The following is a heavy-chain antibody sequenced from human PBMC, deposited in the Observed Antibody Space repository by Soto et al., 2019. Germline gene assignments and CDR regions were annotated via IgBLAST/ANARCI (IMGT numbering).Heavy chain of an antibody. D-gene: IGHD4-4*01. Sequence: PSETLSLTXAVSGGSISSGGYSWSWIRQPPGKGLEWIGYIYHSGSTYYNPSLKSRVTISVDRSKNQFSLNLSSVTAADTAVYYCARGMTTVTTYDYWGQGTLVTVSS. J-gene: IGHJ4*02. CDR1: GGSISSGGYS. CDR3: ARGMTTVTTYDY. V-gene: IGHV4-30-2*01. CDR2: IYHSGST.